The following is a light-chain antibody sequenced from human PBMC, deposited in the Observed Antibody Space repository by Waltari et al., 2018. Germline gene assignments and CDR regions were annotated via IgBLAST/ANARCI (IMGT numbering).Light chain of an antibody. CDR1: QSISSW. CDR2: KAS. V-gene: IGKV1-5*03. J-gene: IGKJ1*01. CDR3: QQYNRPWT. Sequence: DIQMTQSPSTLSASVGDRVTITCLASQSISSWLAWYQQKPGKAPKLLIYKASSLESGVPSRFSGSGSGTEFTLTISSLQPDDFATYYCQQYNRPWTFGQGTKVEIK.